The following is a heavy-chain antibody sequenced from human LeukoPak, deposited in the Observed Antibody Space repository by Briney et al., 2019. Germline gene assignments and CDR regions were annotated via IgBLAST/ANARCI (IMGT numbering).Heavy chain of an antibody. CDR2: ISGSGGST. J-gene: IGHJ5*02. CDR3: AKARLLVHWLDP. Sequence: GGSLRLSCAASGFTFSSYAMSWVRQAPGKGLEWVSAISGSGGSTYYADSVKGRFTISRDDSKNTLYLQMNSLRAEDTAVYYCAKARLLVHWLDPWGQGTLVTVSS. CDR1: GFTFSSYA. D-gene: IGHD6-13*01. V-gene: IGHV3-23*01.